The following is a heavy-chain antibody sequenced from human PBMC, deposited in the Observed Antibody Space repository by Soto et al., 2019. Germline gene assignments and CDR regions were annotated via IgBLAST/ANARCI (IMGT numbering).Heavy chain of an antibody. CDR1: GFTFSAYW. CDR2: IKEDGSEK. J-gene: IGHJ4*02. Sequence: EVQLVESGGGLVQPGGSLRLSCAASGFTFSAYWMTWVRQAPGKGLEWLANIKEDGSEKHYLDGRFAISRDNAKNSLYLQMSSLRADDTAVYFCARLRGDYFDNWGQGTLVTVSS. V-gene: IGHV3-7*01. CDR3: ARLRGDYFDN.